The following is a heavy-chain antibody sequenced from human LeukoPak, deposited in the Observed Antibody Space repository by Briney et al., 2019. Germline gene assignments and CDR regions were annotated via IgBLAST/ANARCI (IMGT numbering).Heavy chain of an antibody. Sequence: GASVKVSCKASGYTFTSYYMHWVRQAPGQGLEWMGIINPSGGSTSYAQKFQGRVTMTRDTSTSTVYMELSSLRSEDTAVYYCARDFGHRLSHCSGGSCYAPDTSGLDYWGQGTLVTVSS. CDR2: INPSGGST. CDR1: GYTFTSYY. J-gene: IGHJ4*02. CDR3: ARDFGHRLSHCSGGSCYAPDTSGLDY. V-gene: IGHV1-46*01. D-gene: IGHD2-15*01.